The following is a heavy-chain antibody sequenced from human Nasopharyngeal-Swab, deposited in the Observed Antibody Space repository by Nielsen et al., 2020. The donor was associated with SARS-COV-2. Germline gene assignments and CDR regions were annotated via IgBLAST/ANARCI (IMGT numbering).Heavy chain of an antibody. CDR3: ARAMDV. J-gene: IGHJ6*02. CDR1: GYTFTSYD. Sequence: ASVTVSCKASGYTFTSYDINWVRQAAVQRLEWMGWMNPNSGNTGYAQKFKGRVTMTRNTSTSTAYMELSRLRSEDTAVYYCARAMDVWGQGTTVTVSS. V-gene: IGHV1-8*01. CDR2: MNPNSGNT.